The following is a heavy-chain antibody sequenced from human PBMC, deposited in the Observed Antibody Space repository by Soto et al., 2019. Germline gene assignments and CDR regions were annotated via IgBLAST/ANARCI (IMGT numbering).Heavy chain of an antibody. V-gene: IGHV5-51*01. Sequence: ESLKISCKGSGYSFTSYWIGWVRQMPGKGLEWMGIIYPGDSDTRYSPSFQGQVTISADKSISTAYLQWSSLKASDTAMYYCATLDVQYNRNDEDHFGYPGQGSLDTVSS. J-gene: IGHJ4*02. CDR2: IYPGDSDT. D-gene: IGHD1-20*01. CDR3: ATLDVQYNRNDEDHFGY. CDR1: GYSFTSYW.